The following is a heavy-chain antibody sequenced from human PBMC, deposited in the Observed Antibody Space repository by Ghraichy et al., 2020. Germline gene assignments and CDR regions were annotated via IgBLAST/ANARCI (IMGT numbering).Heavy chain of an antibody. V-gene: IGHV4-34*01. Sequence: SETLSLTCAVYGGSLSGYCWSWIRQPPGKGLEWIGEINHSGSTNYNPSLKSRVTISVDTSKNQFSLKLSSVTAADTAVYYCARRRNPYYYDSRIGWFDPGGQGGLVTVSS. D-gene: IGHD3-22*01. J-gene: IGHJ5*02. CDR3: ARRRNPYYYDSRIGWFDP. CDR2: INHSGST. CDR1: GGSLSGYC.